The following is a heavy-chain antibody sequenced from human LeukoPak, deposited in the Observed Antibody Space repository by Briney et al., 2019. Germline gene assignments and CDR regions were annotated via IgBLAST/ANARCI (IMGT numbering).Heavy chain of an antibody. D-gene: IGHD3-22*01. CDR1: GGSISSCY. V-gene: IGHV4-59*01. Sequence: PSETLSLTCTVSGGSISSCYWSWIRQPPGKGLXXXXXXXXXXSTNYNPSLKSRVTISVXTSKNQFSLKLSSVTAADTAVYYCARDXGPLNPYYDSLAGDAFDIWGQGTMVTVSS. CDR3: ARDXGPLNPYYDSLAGDAFDI. CDR2: XXXXXST. J-gene: IGHJ3*02.